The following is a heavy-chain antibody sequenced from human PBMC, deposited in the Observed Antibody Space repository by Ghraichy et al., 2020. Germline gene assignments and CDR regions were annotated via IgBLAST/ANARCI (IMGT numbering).Heavy chain of an antibody. Sequence: SETLSLTCAVYGGSFSGYYWSWIRQPPGKGLEWIGEINHSGSTNYNPSLKSRVTISVDTSKNQFSLKLSSVTAADTAVYYCARGPPSYDFWSGYTGLGGFDYWGQGTLVTVSS. V-gene: IGHV4-34*01. CDR3: ARGPPSYDFWSGYTGLGGFDY. D-gene: IGHD3-3*01. CDR1: GGSFSGYY. CDR2: INHSGST. J-gene: IGHJ4*02.